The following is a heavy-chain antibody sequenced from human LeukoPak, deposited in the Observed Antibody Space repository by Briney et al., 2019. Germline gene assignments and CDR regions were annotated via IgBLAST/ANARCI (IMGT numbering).Heavy chain of an antibody. J-gene: IGHJ1*01. CDR1: GFTFSDYY. CDR3: GLMVYAEYFQH. V-gene: IGHV3-11*01. Sequence: GGSLRLSCAASGFTFSDYYMGWIRQAPGKGLEWVSYISSSGSTIYYADSVKGRFTISRDNAKNSLYLQMNSLRAEDTAVYYCGLMVYAEYFQHWGQGTLVTVSS. CDR2: ISSSGSTI. D-gene: IGHD2-8*01.